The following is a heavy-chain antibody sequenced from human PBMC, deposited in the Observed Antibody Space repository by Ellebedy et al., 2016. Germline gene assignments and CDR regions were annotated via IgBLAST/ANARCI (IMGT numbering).Heavy chain of an antibody. Sequence: GESLKISXPASGFSFSDLCMTWLRQAPGTGLEWVPSISSSGTPISSADSVKGRFTISRDNAKNSLYLQINSLRAGDTAVYYCARDPGSYYDATDYYYMDVWGKGTTVTVSS. J-gene: IGHJ6*03. CDR3: ARDPGSYYDATDYYYMDV. CDR2: ISSSGTPI. CDR1: GFSFSDLC. D-gene: IGHD3-22*01. V-gene: IGHV3-11*04.